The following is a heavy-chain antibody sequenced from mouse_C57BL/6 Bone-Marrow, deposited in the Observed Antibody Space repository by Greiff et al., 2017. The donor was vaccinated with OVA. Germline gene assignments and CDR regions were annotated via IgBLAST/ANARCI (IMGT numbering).Heavy chain of an antibody. CDR2: IRNKANGYTT. D-gene: IGHD1-1*01. CDR1: GFTFTDYY. J-gene: IGHJ4*01. Sequence: EVMLVESGGGLVQPGGSLSLSCAASGFTFTDYYMSWVRQPPGKALEWLGFIRNKANGYTTEYSASVKGRFTISRDNSQSILYLQMNALRAEDSATYYCARYYYGSSPYYAMDYWGQGTSVTVSS. CDR3: ARYYYGSSPYYAMDY. V-gene: IGHV7-3*01.